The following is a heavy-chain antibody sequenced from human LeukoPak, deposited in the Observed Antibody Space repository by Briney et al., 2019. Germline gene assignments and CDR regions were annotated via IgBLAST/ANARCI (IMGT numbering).Heavy chain of an antibody. CDR1: GFSVSLNY. Sequence: GGSLRLSCAASGFSVSLNYMNWVRQAPGKGLEWVSILYSGSDTYYADSVKGRFTISRDSSKNMLFLHMNSLRAEDTAVYYCARVGDHFHWYLDLWGRGTLVTVPS. CDR2: LYSGSDT. V-gene: IGHV3-53*01. CDR3: ARVGDHFHWYLDL. D-gene: IGHD3-3*02. J-gene: IGHJ2*01.